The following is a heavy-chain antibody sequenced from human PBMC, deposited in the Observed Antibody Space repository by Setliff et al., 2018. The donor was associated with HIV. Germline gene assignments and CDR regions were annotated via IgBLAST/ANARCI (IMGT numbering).Heavy chain of an antibody. CDR1: GFTFSSYA. J-gene: IGHJ6*02. D-gene: IGHD6-13*01. Sequence: GGSLRLSCAASGFTFSSYAMSWVRQAPGRGLEWVSAISGSGGSTYYADSVKGRFTISRDNLKKRVYLQMNSLRPEDTAVYYCARDCRVGWVFTYGMDVWGQGTLVTVSS. CDR3: ARDCRVGWVFTYGMDV. CDR2: ISGSGGST. V-gene: IGHV3-23*01.